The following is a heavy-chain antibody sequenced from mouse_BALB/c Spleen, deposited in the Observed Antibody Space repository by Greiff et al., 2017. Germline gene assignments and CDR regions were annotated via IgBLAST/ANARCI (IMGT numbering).Heavy chain of an antibody. J-gene: IGHJ4*01. CDR2: ISYSGST. CDR3: ARYPIYDGYPYAMDY. V-gene: IGHV3-8*02. CDR1: GDSITSGY. D-gene: IGHD2-3*01. Sequence: EVKVVESGPSLVKPSQTLSLTCSVTGDSITSGYWNWIRKFPGNKLEYMGYISYSGSTYYNPSLKSRISITRDTSKNQYYLQLNSVTTEDTATYYCARYPIYDGYPYAMDYWGQGTSVTVSS.